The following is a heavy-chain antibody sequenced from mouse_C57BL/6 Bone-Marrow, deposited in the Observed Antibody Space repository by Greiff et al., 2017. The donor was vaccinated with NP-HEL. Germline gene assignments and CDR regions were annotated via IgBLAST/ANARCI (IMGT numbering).Heavy chain of an antibody. D-gene: IGHD1-1*01. J-gene: IGHJ1*03. V-gene: IGHV5-16*01. CDR1: GFTFSDYY. Sequence: EVNVVESEGGLVQPGSSMKLSCTASGFTFSDYYMAWVRQVPEKGLEWVANINYDGSSTYYLDSLKSRFIISRDNAKNILYLQMSSLKSEDTATYYCARDGLTTVVADWYFDVWGTGTTVTVSS. CDR3: ARDGLTTVVADWYFDV. CDR2: INYDGSST.